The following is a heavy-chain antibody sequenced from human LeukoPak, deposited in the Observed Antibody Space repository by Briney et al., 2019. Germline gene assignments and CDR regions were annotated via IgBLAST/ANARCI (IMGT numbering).Heavy chain of an antibody. Sequence: PGGSLRLSCAASGFTFSGYWMHWVRQAPGKGLVWVSRINSDGSSTSYADSVKGRSTISRDNAKNTLYLQMNSLRAEDTAVYYCARDGVGYSSGWYYAFDIWGQGTMVTVSS. CDR1: GFTFSGYW. V-gene: IGHV3-74*01. D-gene: IGHD6-19*01. CDR3: ARDGVGYSSGWYYAFDI. J-gene: IGHJ3*02. CDR2: INSDGSST.